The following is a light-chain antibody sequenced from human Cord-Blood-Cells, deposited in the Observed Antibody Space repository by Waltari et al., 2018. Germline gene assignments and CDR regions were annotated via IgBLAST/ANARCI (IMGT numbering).Light chain of an antibody. Sequence: QSALTQPASVSGSPGQSITISCTGTSSDVGGYNYVSWYQQHPVKAPKLMFYDVSNRPSGVSNRFSGSKSGNTASLTISGLQAEDEADYYCSSYTSSSTLVFGTGTKVTVL. CDR3: SSYTSSSTLV. J-gene: IGLJ1*01. CDR2: DVS. CDR1: SSDVGGYNY. V-gene: IGLV2-14*03.